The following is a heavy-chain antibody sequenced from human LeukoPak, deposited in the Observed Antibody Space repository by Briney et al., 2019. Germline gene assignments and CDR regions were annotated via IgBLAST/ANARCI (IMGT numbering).Heavy chain of an antibody. CDR2: ISGSGDST. CDR3: ARGSRFGVVWRDAFDI. Sequence: GGSLRLSCAASGFTFSNYAMRWVRQAPGKGLEWVSGISGSGDSTYYADSVKGRFTISRDNSKNTLYLQMNSLRAEDTAVYYCARGSRFGVVWRDAFDIWGQGTVVTVSS. J-gene: IGHJ3*02. V-gene: IGHV3-23*01. CDR1: GFTFSNYA. D-gene: IGHD3-3*01.